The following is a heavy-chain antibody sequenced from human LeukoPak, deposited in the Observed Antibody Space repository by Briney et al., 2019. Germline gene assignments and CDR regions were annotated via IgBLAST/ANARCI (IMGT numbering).Heavy chain of an antibody. CDR1: GYTFTSYG. J-gene: IGHJ5*02. Sequence: VSVKVSCKASGYTFTSYGISWVRQAPGQGLEWMGWISAYNGNTNYAQKLQGRVTMTTDTSTSTAYMELRSLRSDDTAVYYCARGGAPYYDFWSGYFRGHWFDPWGQGTLVTVSS. CDR2: ISAYNGNT. CDR3: ARGGAPYYDFWSGYFRGHWFDP. V-gene: IGHV1-18*01. D-gene: IGHD3-3*01.